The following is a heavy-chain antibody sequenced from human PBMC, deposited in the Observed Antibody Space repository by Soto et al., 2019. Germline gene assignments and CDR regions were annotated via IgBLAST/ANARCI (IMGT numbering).Heavy chain of an antibody. J-gene: IGHJ4*02. D-gene: IGHD5-12*01. Sequence: QVQLVQGGTEEKKPGASVKVSCKASGYTFTAYAMHWVRQAPGQRLEWMGWINAGNGNTKYSQKFQGRVTITRDTSASIAYMELSSLRSEDTAAYYCARAVAVPADFDYWGQGTLVTVSS. CDR1: GYTFTAYA. CDR3: ARAVAVPADFDY. CDR2: INAGNGNT. V-gene: IGHV1-3*05.